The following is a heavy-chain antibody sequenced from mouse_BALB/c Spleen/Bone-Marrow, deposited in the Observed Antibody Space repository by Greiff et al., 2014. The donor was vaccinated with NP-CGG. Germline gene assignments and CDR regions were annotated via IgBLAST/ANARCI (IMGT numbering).Heavy chain of an antibody. Sequence: VQLKESGPELVKPGGSVKVSCKASGFSFTDYNMYWVKQSHGKSLEWIGYIDPYNGGTSYNQKFKGKATLTVDKSSSTAFMHLNSLTSEDSAVYYCASYHSSGYAMDYWGQGTSVTVSS. CDR2: IDPYNGGT. CDR1: GFSFTDYN. CDR3: ASYHSSGYAMDY. D-gene: IGHD3-1*01. J-gene: IGHJ4*01. V-gene: IGHV1S135*01.